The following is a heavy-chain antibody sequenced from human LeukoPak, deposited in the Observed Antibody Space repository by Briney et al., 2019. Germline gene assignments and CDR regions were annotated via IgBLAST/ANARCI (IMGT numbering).Heavy chain of an antibody. D-gene: IGHD2-15*01. CDR1: GFTFSSYA. J-gene: IGHJ4*02. CDR3: AKMGPKAGRRYCSGGSCYLYYFDY. Sequence: GGSLRLSCAASGFTFSSYAMSWVRQAPGKGLEWVSAISGSGSSTYYADSVKGRFTISRDNSKNTLYLQMNSLRAEDTAVYYCAKMGPKAGRRYCSGGSCYLYYFDYWGQGTLVTVSS. CDR2: ISGSGSST. V-gene: IGHV3-23*01.